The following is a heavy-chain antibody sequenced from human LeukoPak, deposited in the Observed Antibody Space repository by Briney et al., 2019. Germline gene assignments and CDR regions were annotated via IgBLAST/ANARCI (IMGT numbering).Heavy chain of an antibody. CDR3: ARDLEGYGSGSYFLI. CDR1: GGTFSSYA. V-gene: IGHV1-69*13. CDR2: IIPIFGTA. Sequence: GASVKVSCKASGGTFSSYAISWVRQAPGQGLEWMGGIIPIFGTANYAQKFQGRVTITADESTSTAYMELSSLRSEDTAVYYCARDLEGYGSGSYFLIWGQGTLVTVSS. D-gene: IGHD3-10*01. J-gene: IGHJ4*02.